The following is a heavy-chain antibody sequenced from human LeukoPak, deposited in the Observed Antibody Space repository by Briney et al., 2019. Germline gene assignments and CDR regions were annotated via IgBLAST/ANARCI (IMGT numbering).Heavy chain of an antibody. CDR1: GYTFTNYY. V-gene: IGHV1-46*01. CDR3: ARAYSYSSGFDY. Sequence: GASVKVSCKASGYTFTNYYMHWVRQAPGQGPEWMGVINPSGGSTTYAQKFQGRVTMTRDTSTSTVSMELSSLRSEDTAVYYCARAYSYSSGFDYWGQGTLVTVSS. CDR2: INPSGGST. J-gene: IGHJ4*02. D-gene: IGHD5-18*01.